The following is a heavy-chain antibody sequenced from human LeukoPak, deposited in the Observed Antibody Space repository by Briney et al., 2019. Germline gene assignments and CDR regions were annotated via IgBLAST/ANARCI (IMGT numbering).Heavy chain of an antibody. D-gene: IGHD3-9*01. Sequence: PSETLSLTCAVSGGSISSSNWWSWVRQPPGKGLEWIGEIYHSGSTNYNPSLKSRVTISVDTSKNQFSLKLSSVTAADTAVYYCARPGLRYFDWVFDYWGQGTLVTVSS. CDR1: GGSISSSNW. V-gene: IGHV4-4*02. CDR3: ARPGLRYFDWVFDY. J-gene: IGHJ4*02. CDR2: IYHSGST.